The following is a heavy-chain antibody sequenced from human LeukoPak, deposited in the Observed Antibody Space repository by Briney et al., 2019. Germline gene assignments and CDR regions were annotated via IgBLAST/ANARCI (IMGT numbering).Heavy chain of an antibody. CDR2: IYYSGST. Sequence: SETLSLTCTVSGASISSNIYYWGWIRQPPGKGLEWIGSIYYSGSTNYNPSLKSRVTISVDTSKNQFSLKLTSVTAADTAVYYCARDQEGTTWHKGGFDPWGQGTLVTVSS. D-gene: IGHD1-14*01. CDR3: ARDQEGTTWHKGGFDP. CDR1: GASISSNIYY. V-gene: IGHV4-39*07. J-gene: IGHJ5*02.